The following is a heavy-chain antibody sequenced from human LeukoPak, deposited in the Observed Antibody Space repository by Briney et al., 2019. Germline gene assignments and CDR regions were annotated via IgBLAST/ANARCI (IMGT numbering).Heavy chain of an antibody. J-gene: IGHJ6*02. CDR2: MNPNSGNT. Sequence: ASVKVSCKASGYTFTSYDINWVRQATGQGLEWMGWMNPNSGNTGYAQKFQGRVTMTRNTSISTAYMELSSLRSEDTAVYYCARVGYYYDSSGYYGMDVWGQGTTVTVSS. CDR3: ARVGYYYDSSGYYGMDV. D-gene: IGHD3-22*01. V-gene: IGHV1-8*01. CDR1: GYTFTSYD.